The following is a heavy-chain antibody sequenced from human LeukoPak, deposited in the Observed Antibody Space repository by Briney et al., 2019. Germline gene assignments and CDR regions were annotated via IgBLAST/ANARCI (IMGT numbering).Heavy chain of an antibody. CDR1: GYSENFYG. J-gene: IGHJ4*02. V-gene: IGHV1-18*01. CDR2: ISAQHGQT. Sequence: EASVKVFCKTSGYSENFYGITWVRQVAGQGLEWMGWISAQHGQTEYAPNSQDRVTMTTDTYTNTAYMELRSLRSDDTAVYYCARVHITIFGVAPDYWGQGTLVTVSS. CDR3: ARVHITIFGVAPDY. D-gene: IGHD3-3*01.